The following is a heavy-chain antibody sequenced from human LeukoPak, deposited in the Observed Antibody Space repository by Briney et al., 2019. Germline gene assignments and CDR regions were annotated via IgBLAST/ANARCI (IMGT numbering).Heavy chain of an antibody. Sequence: SETLSLTCAVYGGSFSGYYWSWIRQPPGKGLEWIGEINHSGSTNYNPSLKSRVTISVDTSKNQFSLKLSSVTAADTAVYYCACSYCGGDCHHDAFDIWGQGTMVTVSS. CDR3: ACSYCGGDCHHDAFDI. J-gene: IGHJ3*02. CDR2: INHSGST. D-gene: IGHD2-21*02. CDR1: GGSFSGYY. V-gene: IGHV4-34*01.